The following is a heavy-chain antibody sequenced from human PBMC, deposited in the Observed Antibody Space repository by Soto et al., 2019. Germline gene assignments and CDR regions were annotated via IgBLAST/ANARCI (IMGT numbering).Heavy chain of an antibody. V-gene: IGHV1-18*01. CDR2: ISAYNGNT. CDR3: ARAWGRLGELSLYGWYFDL. D-gene: IGHD3-16*02. J-gene: IGHJ2*01. Sequence: GASVQVSCKASGYTFTSYGISWVRQAPGQGLEWMGWISAYNGNTNYAQKLQGRVTMTTDTSTSTAYMELRSLRSDDTAVYYCARAWGRLGELSLYGWYFDLWGRGTLVTVSS. CDR1: GYTFTSYG.